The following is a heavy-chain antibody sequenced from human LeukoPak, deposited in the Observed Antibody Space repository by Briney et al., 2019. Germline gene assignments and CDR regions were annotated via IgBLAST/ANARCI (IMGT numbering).Heavy chain of an antibody. D-gene: IGHD3-16*02. V-gene: IGHV4-4*02. CDR1: GGSISSSNW. CDR2: IYHSGST. CDR3: ARVGLRLGELSLGWFDP. J-gene: IGHJ5*02. Sequence: PSGTLSLTCAVSGGSISSSNWWSWVRQPPGKGLEWIGSIYHSGSTYYNPSLKSRVTISVDTSKNQFSLKLSSVTAADTAVYYCARVGLRLGELSLGWFDPWGQGTLVTVSS.